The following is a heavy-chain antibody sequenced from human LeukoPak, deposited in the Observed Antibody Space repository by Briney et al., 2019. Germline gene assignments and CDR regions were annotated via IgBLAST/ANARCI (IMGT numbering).Heavy chain of an antibody. CDR2: IYTSGST. CDR1: GGYISSGSYY. Sequence: SGTLSLTCTVPGGYISSGSYYWSWIRQPAGKGLEWIVRIYTSGSTNYNPSLKSRVTISVDTSKNQFSLKLSSVTAADTAVYYCARSITIFGVVTPYYFDYWGQGTLVTVS. CDR3: ARSITIFGVVTPYYFDY. J-gene: IGHJ4*02. V-gene: IGHV4-61*02. D-gene: IGHD3-3*01.